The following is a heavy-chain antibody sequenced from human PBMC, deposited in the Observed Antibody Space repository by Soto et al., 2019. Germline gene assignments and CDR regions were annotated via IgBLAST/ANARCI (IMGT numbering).Heavy chain of an antibody. D-gene: IGHD6-13*01. CDR1: GGSISSYY. Sequence: SETLSLTCTVSGGSISSYYWSWIRQPPGKGLEWIGYIYYSGSTYYNPSLKSRVTISVDTSKNQFSLKLSSVTAADTAVYYCARDGVAAAIDYWGQGTLVTVSS. V-gene: IGHV4-59*12. J-gene: IGHJ4*02. CDR3: ARDGVAAAIDY. CDR2: IYYSGST.